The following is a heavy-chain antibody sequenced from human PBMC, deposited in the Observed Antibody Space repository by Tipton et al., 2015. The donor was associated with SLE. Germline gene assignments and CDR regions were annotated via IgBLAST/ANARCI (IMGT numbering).Heavy chain of an antibody. CDR1: GFTVSSNF. CDR2: IYIGGKT. J-gene: IGHJ4*02. Sequence: SLRLSCAAPGFTVSSNFMSWVRQAPGKGLEWVSVIYIGGKTYYAVSVKGRFTISRHSSKNTLYLQMNSLRTDDTATYYCAAGGGAFYFDYWGQGALVTVSS. D-gene: IGHD3-16*01. V-gene: IGHV3-53*04. CDR3: AAGGGAFYFDY.